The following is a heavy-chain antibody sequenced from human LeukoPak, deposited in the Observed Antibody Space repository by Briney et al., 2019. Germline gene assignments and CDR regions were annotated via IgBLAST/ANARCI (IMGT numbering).Heavy chain of an antibody. D-gene: IGHD1-26*01. CDR3: ARVRRVGATPFDY. V-gene: IGHV4-38-2*02. CDR1: GYSISSGYY. Sequence: SETLSLTCTVSGYSISSGYYWGWIRQPPGKGLEWIGSFYHSGSTYYNPSLKSRDTISLDTSKNQFSLKLSSVTAADTAVYYCARVRRVGATPFDYWGQGTLVTVSS. CDR2: FYHSGST. J-gene: IGHJ4*02.